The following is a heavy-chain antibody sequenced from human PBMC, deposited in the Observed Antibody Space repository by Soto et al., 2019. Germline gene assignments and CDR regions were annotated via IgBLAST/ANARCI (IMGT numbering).Heavy chain of an antibody. Sequence: SETLSLTCTVSGGSISSGDYYWSWIRQPPGKGLEWIAYIYYSGSTYYNPSLQSRITISVDTSKNQFSLRLSSVTAADTAVYYCARDTYYGSGTYSSAFDIWGQGTMVTVSS. V-gene: IGHV4-30-4*01. CDR2: IYYSGST. J-gene: IGHJ3*02. D-gene: IGHD3-10*01. CDR1: GGSISSGDYY. CDR3: ARDTYYGSGTYSSAFDI.